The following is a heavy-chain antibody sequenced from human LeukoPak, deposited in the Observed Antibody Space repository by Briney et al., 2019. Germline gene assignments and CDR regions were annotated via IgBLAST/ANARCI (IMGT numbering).Heavy chain of an antibody. D-gene: IGHD4-11*01. V-gene: IGHV4-59*01. J-gene: IGHJ4*02. CDR3: ARSELNDYSRY. Sequence: PSETLSLTCTVSGGSINNYYWAWIRQPPGKGLEWIAYIYYSGSTNYNPSLESRVTISIDTSQNQFSLQLTSVTAADTAVYYCARSELNDYSRYWGQGILVIVSS. CDR1: GGSINNYY. CDR2: IYYSGST.